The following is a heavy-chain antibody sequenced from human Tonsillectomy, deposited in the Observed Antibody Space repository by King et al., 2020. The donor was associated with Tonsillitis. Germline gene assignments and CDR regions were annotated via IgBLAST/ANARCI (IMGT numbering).Heavy chain of an antibody. V-gene: IGHV3-73*02. CDR1: GFTFSGSA. D-gene: IGHD4-17*01. CDR2: IRSKANSYAT. CDR3: TSPGGDRGY. J-gene: IGHJ4*02. Sequence: VQLVESGGGLVQPGGSLTLSCAASGFTFSGSAMHWVRQASGKGLEWVGRIRSKANSYATAYAASVKGRFTISRDDSKSTAYLQMNSLKTEDTAVYYCTSPGGDRGYWGQGTLVTVSS.